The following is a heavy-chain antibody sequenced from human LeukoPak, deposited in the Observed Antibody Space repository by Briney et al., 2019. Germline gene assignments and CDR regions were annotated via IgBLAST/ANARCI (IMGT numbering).Heavy chain of an antibody. CDR3: ARDSDHYDTRTFDY. Sequence: GASVKVSCKASGGTFSSYAISWVRQAPGQGLEWMGIINPSGGSTSYAQKFQGRVTMTRDTSTSTVYMELSSLRSEDTAVYYCARDSDHYDTRTFDYWGQGTLVTVSS. D-gene: IGHD3-22*01. J-gene: IGHJ4*02. V-gene: IGHV1-46*01. CDR2: INPSGGST. CDR1: GGTFSSYA.